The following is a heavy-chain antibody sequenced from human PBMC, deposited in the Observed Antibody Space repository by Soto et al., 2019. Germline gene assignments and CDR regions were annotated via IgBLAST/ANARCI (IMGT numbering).Heavy chain of an antibody. V-gene: IGHV3-33*06. CDR1: GFTVSSHD. Sequence: QVQLVESGGGVVQPGRSLRLSCAASGFTVSSHDMHWVRQAPGKGLEWVAVVWSDGTTKHYADSVKGRFTISRDDSKNTLDLQMNSLRVEDTAVYYCAKDRSSYSDDYWGQGTLVTVSS. CDR2: VWSDGTTK. D-gene: IGHD6-6*01. CDR3: AKDRSSYSDDY. J-gene: IGHJ4*02.